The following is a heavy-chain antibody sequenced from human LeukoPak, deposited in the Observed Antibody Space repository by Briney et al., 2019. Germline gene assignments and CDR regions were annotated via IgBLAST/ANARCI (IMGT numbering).Heavy chain of an antibody. CDR1: GYTFTGYY. CDR3: ARHSLRLGELSFPAFDI. J-gene: IGHJ3*02. CDR2: INPNKGGT. D-gene: IGHD3-16*02. Sequence: GASVKVSCKASGYTFTGYYMHWVRQAPGQGLEWIGWINPNKGGTNYAQKFQGRVTMTRATSISTAYMELSRLRSDDTAVYYCARHSLRLGELSFPAFDIWGQGTMVTVSS. V-gene: IGHV1-2*02.